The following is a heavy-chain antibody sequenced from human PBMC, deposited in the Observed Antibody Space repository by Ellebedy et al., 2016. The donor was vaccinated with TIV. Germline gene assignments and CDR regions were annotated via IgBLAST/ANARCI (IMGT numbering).Heavy chain of an antibody. CDR2: IWYDGNYE. J-gene: IGHJ6*02. CDR1: GFTFMSYG. CDR3: AREKVAPGPDGVYYGMDV. Sequence: GGSLRLSCVASGFTFMSYGMHWVRQAPGKGLEWVAVIWYDGNYERIADSVKGRFTISRDNSKSTVFLQMNSLRAEDSAVYYCAREKVAPGPDGVYYGMDVWGQGTAVTVSS. V-gene: IGHV3-33*01. D-gene: IGHD4-17*01.